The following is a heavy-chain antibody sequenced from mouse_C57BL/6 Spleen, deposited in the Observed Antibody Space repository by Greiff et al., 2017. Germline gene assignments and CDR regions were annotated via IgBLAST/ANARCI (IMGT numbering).Heavy chain of an antibody. D-gene: IGHD1-1*01. Sequence: QVQLQQPGAELVRPGTSVKLSCKASGYTFTSYWMHWVKQRPGQGLEWIGVIDPSDSYTNYNQKFKGKATLTVDTSSSTAYMQLSSLTSEDSAVYYCASENGSSFDYWGQGTTLTVSS. CDR3: ASENGSSFDY. J-gene: IGHJ2*01. CDR1: GYTFTSYW. CDR2: IDPSDSYT. V-gene: IGHV1-59*01.